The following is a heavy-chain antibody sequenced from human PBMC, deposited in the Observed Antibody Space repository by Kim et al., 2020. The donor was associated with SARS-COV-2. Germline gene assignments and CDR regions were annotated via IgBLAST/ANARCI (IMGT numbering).Heavy chain of an antibody. CDR3: ARLTRYYDSSGYFY. CDR2: INHSGST. CDR1: GGSFSGYY. Sequence: SETLSLTCAVYGGSFSGYYWSWIRQPPGKGLEWIGEINHSGSTNYNPSLKSRATISVDTSKNQFSLKLSSVTAADTAVYYCARLTRYYDSSGYFYWGQGTLVTVSS. D-gene: IGHD3-22*01. V-gene: IGHV4-34*01. J-gene: IGHJ4*02.